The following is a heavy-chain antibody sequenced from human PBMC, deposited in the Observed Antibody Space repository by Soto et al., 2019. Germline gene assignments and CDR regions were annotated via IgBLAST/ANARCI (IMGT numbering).Heavy chain of an antibody. CDR3: ARLYTGYEAFDY. J-gene: IGHJ4*02. Sequence: ASETLSLTCSVSGGSINSGDYYWSWIRQPPGKGLEWIGYIYYSGSTYYNPSLKSRSTISIDTSKNQFFLDVDSVTAADTAVYYCARLYTGYEAFDYWGQGTLVTVSS. CDR1: GGSINSGDYY. CDR2: IYYSGST. D-gene: IGHD5-12*01. V-gene: IGHV4-30-4*01.